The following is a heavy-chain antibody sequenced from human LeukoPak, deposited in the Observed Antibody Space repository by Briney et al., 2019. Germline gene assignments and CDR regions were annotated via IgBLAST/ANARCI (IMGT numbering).Heavy chain of an antibody. V-gene: IGHV4-4*07. J-gene: IGHJ3*02. CDR3: ARGGYYGSGSSEAFDI. D-gene: IGHD3-10*01. CDR1: GGSISSYY. Sequence: PSETLSLTCTVSGGSISSYYWSWIRQPAGKGLEWIGRIYTSGSTNYNPSLKSRLTMSVDTPKNQFSLKLSSVTAADTAVYYCARGGYYGSGSSEAFDIWGQGSMVTVSS. CDR2: IYTSGST.